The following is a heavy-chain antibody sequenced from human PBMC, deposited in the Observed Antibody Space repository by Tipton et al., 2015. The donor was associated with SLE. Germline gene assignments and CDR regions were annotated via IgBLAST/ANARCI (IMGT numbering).Heavy chain of an antibody. V-gene: IGHV1-69*01. CDR3: ASQGRYPNYYYGMDV. Sequence: QSGPEVKKPGSSVKVSCKASGGTFSSYAISWVRQAPGQGLEWMGGIIPIFGTANYAQKFQGRVTITADESTSTAYMELSSLRSEDTAVYYCASQGRYPNYYYGMDVWGQGTTVTVSS. CDR1: GGTFSSYA. J-gene: IGHJ6*02. D-gene: IGHD1-26*01. CDR2: IIPIFGTA.